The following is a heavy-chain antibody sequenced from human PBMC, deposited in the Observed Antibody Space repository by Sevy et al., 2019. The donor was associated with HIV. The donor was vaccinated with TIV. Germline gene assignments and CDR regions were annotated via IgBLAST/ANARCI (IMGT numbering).Heavy chain of an antibody. CDR3: AKNTAAVGTGGFDY. D-gene: IGHD6-13*01. Sequence: GGSLRLSCPTSGFTFGYSGMHWVRQAPGKGLEWVTFIKYDGRDTQYADSVKGRFTISRVNSKNTVHLQMNSLRGDDTAVYYCAKNTAAVGTGGFDYWGQGALVTVSS. J-gene: IGHJ4*02. V-gene: IGHV3-30*02. CDR1: GFTFGYSG. CDR2: IKYDGRDT.